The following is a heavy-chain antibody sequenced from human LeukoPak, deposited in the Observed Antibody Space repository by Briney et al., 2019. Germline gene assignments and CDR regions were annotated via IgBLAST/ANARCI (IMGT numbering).Heavy chain of an antibody. Sequence: GASVKVSCKASGYTFTSYDINWVRQATGQGLEWMGWMNPNSGNTGYAQKLQGRVTMTTDTSTGTAYMELRSLRSDDTAVYYCARAAWELPAFDIWGQGTMVTVSS. V-gene: IGHV1-8*01. J-gene: IGHJ3*02. CDR2: MNPNSGNT. CDR1: GYTFTSYD. CDR3: ARAAWELPAFDI. D-gene: IGHD1-26*01.